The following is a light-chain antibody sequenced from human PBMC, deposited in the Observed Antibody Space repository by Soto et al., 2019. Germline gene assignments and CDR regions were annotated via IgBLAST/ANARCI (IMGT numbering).Light chain of an antibody. CDR2: YNT. J-gene: IGLJ3*02. CDR1: SSNIGARFD. V-gene: IGLV1-40*01. CDR3: QSYDRTLSGGV. Sequence: QSVLTQPPSVSGAPGQTVTISCTGSSSNIGARFDVQWYQQLPGTAPKLLIYYNTNRPSGVPDRFSGSKSGTSASLAITGLQAEDEADYYCQSYDRTLSGGVFGGGTKLTVL.